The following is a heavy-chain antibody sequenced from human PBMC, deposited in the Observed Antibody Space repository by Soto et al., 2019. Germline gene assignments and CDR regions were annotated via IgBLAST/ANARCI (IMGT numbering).Heavy chain of an antibody. CDR2: IYPYDSDTRYNPNSGNT. CDR3: ARTLYGDNVDY. V-gene: IGHV1-8*02. Sequence: PGESLKISCKGSGYSSPDYWIGWVRQTPGKGLEWLGMIYPYDSDTRYNPNSGNTGYAQKFQGRVTMTRNTSISTAYMELSSLRSEDTAVYYCARTLYGDNVDYWGQGTLVTVSS. CDR1: GYSSPDYW. D-gene: IGHD4-17*01. J-gene: IGHJ4*02.